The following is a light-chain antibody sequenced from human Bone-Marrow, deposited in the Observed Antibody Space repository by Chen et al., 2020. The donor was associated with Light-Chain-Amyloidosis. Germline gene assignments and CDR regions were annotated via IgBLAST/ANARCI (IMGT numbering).Light chain of an antibody. CDR3: QVWDRRSDRPV. Sequence: SYVLTQPSSVSVAPGQTATIACGGNNIGSTSVPWYQQTPGQAPLLVVYDDSDPPSGIPERLSGSNSGNTATLTISRVEAEDEAGYYGQVWDRRSDRPVFGGGTKLTVL. CDR2: DDS. V-gene: IGLV3-21*02. J-gene: IGLJ3*02. CDR1: NIGSTS.